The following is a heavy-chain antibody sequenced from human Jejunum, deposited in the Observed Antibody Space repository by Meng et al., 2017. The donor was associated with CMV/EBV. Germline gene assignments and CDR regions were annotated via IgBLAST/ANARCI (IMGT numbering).Heavy chain of an antibody. CDR2: IRIAPDGERT. Sequence: SGLVLGSSGMSWARQAPGKGLEWIGRIRIAPDGERTDYAAPVKGRFTISTDVSQNTLYLQMNTLKIEDTAVYYCSWMITVTTLGYWGQGTRVTVSS. CDR1: GLVLGSSG. J-gene: IGHJ4*02. CDR3: SWMITVTTLGY. D-gene: IGHD4-17*01. V-gene: IGHV3-15*01.